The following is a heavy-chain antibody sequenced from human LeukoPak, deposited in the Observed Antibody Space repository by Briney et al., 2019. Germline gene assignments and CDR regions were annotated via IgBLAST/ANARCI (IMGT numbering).Heavy chain of an antibody. V-gene: IGHV4-39*01. Sequence: PSETLSLTCTVSGGSISSSRYYCGWIRQPPGKGLDWIAIIYYSGTTYYNPSLKSRVTISVDTSKNQFSLRLSSVTAADTAVYYCAEASEWSINYWGQGTLVTVSS. D-gene: IGHD3-3*01. J-gene: IGHJ4*02. CDR2: IYYSGTT. CDR3: AEASEWSINY. CDR1: GGSISSSRYY.